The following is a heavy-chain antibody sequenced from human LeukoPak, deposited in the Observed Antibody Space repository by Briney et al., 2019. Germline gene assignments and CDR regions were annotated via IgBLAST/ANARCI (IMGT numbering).Heavy chain of an antibody. D-gene: IGHD5-12*01. CDR2: IKQDGNEK. Sequence: GGSLRLSCAASEFTLCGYWMSWVRQAPGKGLEWVANIKQDGNEKYYVDSVKGRFTISRDNAKNSLYLQMNSLRAEDTAVYYCARDRRGNSGYYYFDCWGQGTLVTVSS. CDR3: ARDRRGNSGYYYFDC. V-gene: IGHV3-7*01. CDR1: EFTLCGYW. J-gene: IGHJ4*02.